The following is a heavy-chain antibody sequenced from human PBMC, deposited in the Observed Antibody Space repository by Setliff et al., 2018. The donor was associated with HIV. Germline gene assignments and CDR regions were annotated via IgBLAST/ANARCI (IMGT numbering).Heavy chain of an antibody. Sequence: LSLTCTVSGGSINSTSYYWGWIRQPPGNGLEWIGSIYHTGSTYYKPSLKSRVTISVDTSKNQFSLRLSSVAAGDTAVYYCARSIVSVASGYYYFEYWGQGTLVTVS. V-gene: IGHV4-39*01. CDR1: GGSINSTSYY. J-gene: IGHJ4*02. CDR3: ARSIVSVASGYYYFEY. CDR2: IYHTGST. D-gene: IGHD3-3*01.